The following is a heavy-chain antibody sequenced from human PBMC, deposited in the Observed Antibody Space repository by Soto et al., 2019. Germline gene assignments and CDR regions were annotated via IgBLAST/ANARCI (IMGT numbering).Heavy chain of an antibody. J-gene: IGHJ4*02. D-gene: IGHD4-17*01. CDR2: IYWDDTK. V-gene: IGHV2-5*02. CDR3: AHTGYGDYPIDY. Sequence: QITLKESGPTLVKPTQTLTLTCTFSGFSLSTSGVGVGWIRQPPGKALEWLAVIYWDDTKHYSPSLKTRLTITNDTSKTHVVLTITNMDPVDTATYSCAHTGYGDYPIDYWGQGTLVTVSS. CDR1: GFSLSTSGVG.